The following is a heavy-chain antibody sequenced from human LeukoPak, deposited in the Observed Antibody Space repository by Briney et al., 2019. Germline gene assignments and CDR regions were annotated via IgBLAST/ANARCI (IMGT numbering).Heavy chain of an antibody. CDR2: ISAYTGNT. CDR1: GYTFTSYG. Sequence: ASVKVSCKASGYTFTSYGISWVRQAPGQGLERMGWISAYTGNTNFAQKLQGRVTMTTDTSTSTAYMELRSLRSDDTAVYYCARATSDYYYYMDVWGKGTTVTVSS. CDR3: ARATSDYYYYMDV. J-gene: IGHJ6*03. V-gene: IGHV1-18*01.